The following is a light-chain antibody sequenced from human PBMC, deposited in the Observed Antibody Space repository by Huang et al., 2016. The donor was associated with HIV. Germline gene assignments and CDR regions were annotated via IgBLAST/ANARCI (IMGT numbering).Light chain of an antibody. CDR2: ATS. Sequence: DIQMTQSPSSLSASVGDRVTITGRASQGIGNSLAWYQQKPEKPPRLLLYATSRVESGVPSRFSGSGSGTHYTLTITTLQPEDIASYYCQQYQSIPWTFGQGTKVEIK. CDR1: QGIGNS. V-gene: IGKV1-NL1*01. CDR3: QQYQSIPWT. J-gene: IGKJ1*01.